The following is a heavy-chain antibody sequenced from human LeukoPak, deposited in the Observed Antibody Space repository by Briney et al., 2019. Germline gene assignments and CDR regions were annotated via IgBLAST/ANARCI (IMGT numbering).Heavy chain of an antibody. J-gene: IGHJ6*03. Sequence: GGSLRLSCAASGFTFSSYWMHWVRQAPGKGLVWVSRINSDGSSTSYADSVKGRFTISRDNAKNTLYLQMNSLRAEDTAAYYCARGVAHYYYMDVWGKGTTVTVSS. CDR1: GFTFSSYW. V-gene: IGHV3-74*01. CDR3: ARGVAHYYYMDV. D-gene: IGHD2-15*01. CDR2: INSDGSST.